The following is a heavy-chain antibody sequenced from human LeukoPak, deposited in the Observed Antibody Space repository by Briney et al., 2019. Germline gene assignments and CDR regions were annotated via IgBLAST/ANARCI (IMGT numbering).Heavy chain of an antibody. Sequence: LETLSLTCTVSGGSISSYYWSWIRQPPGKGLEWIGYIYYSGSTNYNPSLKSRVTISVDTSKNQFSLKLSSVTAADTAVYYCARMVSSWLHFDYWGQGTLVTVSS. CDR2: IYYSGST. J-gene: IGHJ4*02. V-gene: IGHV4-59*01. CDR3: ARMVSSWLHFDY. D-gene: IGHD6-13*01. CDR1: GGSISSYY.